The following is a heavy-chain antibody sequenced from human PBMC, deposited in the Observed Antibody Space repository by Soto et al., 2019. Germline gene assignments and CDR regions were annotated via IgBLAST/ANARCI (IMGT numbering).Heavy chain of an antibody. CDR2: ISYDGSNK. D-gene: IGHD4-4*01. Sequence: QVQLVESGGGVVQPGRSLRLSCAASGFTFSSYAMHWVRQAPGKGLEWVAVISYDGSNKYYADSVKGRFTISRDNSKNTLYLQMNSLRAEDTAVYYCARDEPPVVTYYFDYWGQGTLVTVSS. V-gene: IGHV3-30-3*01. CDR1: GFTFSSYA. CDR3: ARDEPPVVTYYFDY. J-gene: IGHJ4*02.